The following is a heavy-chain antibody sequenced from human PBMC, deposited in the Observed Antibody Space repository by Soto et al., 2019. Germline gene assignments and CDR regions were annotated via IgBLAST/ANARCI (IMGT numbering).Heavy chain of an antibody. J-gene: IGHJ4*02. D-gene: IGHD3-3*01. V-gene: IGHV4-30-4*02. CDR1: GGSISSGYYY. CDR2: IYYSGNT. Sequence: PSETLSLTCSVSGGSISSGYYYWSWIRQPPGKGLEWIGNIYYSGNTYYNPSLKSRLIISIDTSKNQFSLKLSSVTAADTAVYYCASYDFWSGRIDYWGQGTLVTVSS. CDR3: ASYDFWSGRIDY.